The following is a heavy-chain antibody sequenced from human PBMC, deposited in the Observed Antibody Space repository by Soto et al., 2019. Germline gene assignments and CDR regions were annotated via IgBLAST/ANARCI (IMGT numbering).Heavy chain of an antibody. V-gene: IGHV1-69*13. J-gene: IGHJ3*02. Sequence: SVKVSCKASGGTFSSYAISWVRQAPGQGLEWMGGIIPIFGTANYAQKFQGRVTITADESTSTAYMELSSLRSEDTAVYYCVRGSTRYDYGDYDAFDIWGQGTMVTVSS. D-gene: IGHD4-17*01. CDR2: IIPIFGTA. CDR1: GGTFSSYA. CDR3: VRGSTRYDYGDYDAFDI.